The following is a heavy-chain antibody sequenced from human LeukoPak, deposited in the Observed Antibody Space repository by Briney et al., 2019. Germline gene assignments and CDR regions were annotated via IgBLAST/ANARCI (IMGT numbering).Heavy chain of an antibody. CDR3: ARDIAAAGTVSDY. J-gene: IGHJ4*02. D-gene: IGHD6-13*01. CDR1: GFTVSSNY. V-gene: IGHV3-53*01. Sequence: GGSLRLSCAASGFTVSSNYMSWVRQAPGKGLEWVSVIYSGGSTYYADSVKGRFTISRDNSKNALYLQMNSLRAEDTAVYYCARDIAAAGTVSDYWGQGTLVTVSS. CDR2: IYSGGST.